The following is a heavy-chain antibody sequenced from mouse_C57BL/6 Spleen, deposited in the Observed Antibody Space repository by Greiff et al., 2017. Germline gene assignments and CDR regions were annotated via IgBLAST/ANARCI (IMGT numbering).Heavy chain of an antibody. Sequence: QVQLQQSGAELVRPGTSVKVSCKASGYAFTNYLIEWVKQRPGQGLEWIGVINPGSGGTNYNEKFKGKATLTADKSSSTAYMHLSSLTSEDSAVYFCARGGYSMDYWGQGTSVTVSS. CDR1: GYAFTNYL. CDR2: INPGSGGT. CDR3: ARGGYSMDY. J-gene: IGHJ4*01. V-gene: IGHV1-54*01. D-gene: IGHD2-3*01.